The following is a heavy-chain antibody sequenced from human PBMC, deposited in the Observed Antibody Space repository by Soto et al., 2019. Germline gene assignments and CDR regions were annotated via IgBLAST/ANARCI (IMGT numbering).Heavy chain of an antibody. J-gene: IGHJ4*02. D-gene: IGHD2-2*01. Sequence: EVQLVESGGGLVQPGGSLRLSCAASGFTFSSYEMNWVRQAPGKGLEWVSYISSSGSTIYYADSVKGRFTISRDNAKNSLYLQMNSLRAEDTAVYYCARETKAGCSSTSCYFHRGGYDYWGQGTLVTVSS. CDR3: ARETKAGCSSTSCYFHRGGYDY. V-gene: IGHV3-48*03. CDR2: ISSSGSTI. CDR1: GFTFSSYE.